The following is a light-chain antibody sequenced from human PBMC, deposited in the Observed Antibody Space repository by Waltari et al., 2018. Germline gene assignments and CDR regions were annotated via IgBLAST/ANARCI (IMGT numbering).Light chain of an antibody. CDR3: QQRSNWPPGLT. V-gene: IGKV3-11*01. Sequence: EIVLTQSPATLSSSPGERATLPCTASQSVSSYLAWYQQKPGQAPRLLIYDASNRATGIPARFSGSGSGTDFTLTISSLEPEDFAVYYCQQRSNWPPGLTFGGGTKVEIK. J-gene: IGKJ4*01. CDR1: QSVSSY. CDR2: DAS.